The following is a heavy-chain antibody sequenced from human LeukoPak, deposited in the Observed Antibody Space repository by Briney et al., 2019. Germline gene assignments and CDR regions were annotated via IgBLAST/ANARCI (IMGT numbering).Heavy chain of an antibody. D-gene: IGHD3-10*01. CDR3: ARAIGRGPGGHFDY. CDR1: ELTFIDNY. J-gene: IGHJ4*02. CDR2: ISNSGDYT. Sequence: GGSLRLSCAVSELTFIDNYMSWVRQAPGKGPEWRSYISNSGDYTNYAESVKGRFTISRDDAKNSVFLQMNSLRAEDSAVYYCARAIGRGPGGHFDYWGQGTVVTVSS. V-gene: IGHV3-11*03.